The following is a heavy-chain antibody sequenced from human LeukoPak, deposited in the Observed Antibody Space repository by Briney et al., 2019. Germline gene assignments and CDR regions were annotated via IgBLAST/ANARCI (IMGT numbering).Heavy chain of an antibody. CDR2: IYRGGNT. CDR3: ATDKASTYIDN. V-gene: IGHV3-66*01. J-gene: IGHJ4*02. CDR1: GFTVSSNY. D-gene: IGHD1-26*01. Sequence: PGGSLRLSCAASGFTVSSNYMNWVRQAPGKGLEWVSVIYRGGNTYYADSVKGRFTISRDNSKNTLYLQMNSLRAEDTAVYYCATDKASTYIDNWGQGALVTVSS.